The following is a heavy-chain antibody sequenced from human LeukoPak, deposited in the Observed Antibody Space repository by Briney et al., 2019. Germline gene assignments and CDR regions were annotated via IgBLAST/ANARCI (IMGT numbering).Heavy chain of an antibody. CDR1: GGSISSGSYY. J-gene: IGHJ6*04. CDR2: IYTSGST. Sequence: SETLSLTCTVSGGSISSGSYYWSWIRQPAGKGLEWIGRIYTSGSTYYNPSLKSRVTMSVDTSKNQFSLKLSSVTAADTAVYYCARGSADVWGKGTTVTISS. CDR3: ARGSADV. V-gene: IGHV4-61*02.